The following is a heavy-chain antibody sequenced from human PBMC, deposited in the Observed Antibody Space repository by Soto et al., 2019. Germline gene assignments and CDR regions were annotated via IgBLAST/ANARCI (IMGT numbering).Heavy chain of an antibody. CDR1: GGSISSGGYY. CDR3: ARVRIVGATLFDY. Sequence: PSETLSLTCTVSGGSISSGGYYWSWIRQHPGKGLEWIGYIYYSGSTYYNPSLKGRVTISVDTSKNQFSLKLSSVIAADTAVYYCARVRIVGATLFDYWGQGTLVTVSS. D-gene: IGHD1-26*01. J-gene: IGHJ4*02. CDR2: IYYSGST. V-gene: IGHV4-31*03.